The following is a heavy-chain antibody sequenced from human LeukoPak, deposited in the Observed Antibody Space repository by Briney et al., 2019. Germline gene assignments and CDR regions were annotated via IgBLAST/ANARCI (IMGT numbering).Heavy chain of an antibody. CDR3: ARAEEWPKAMDV. Sequence: ASVKVSCKASGYTFTTYDINWVRQASGQGLEWMGWMNPKSGKTGYAQKFQGRVTITADKSTSTAYMELSSLRSEDTAVYYCARAEEWPKAMDVWGKGTTVTVSS. CDR2: MNPKSGKT. CDR1: GYTFTTYD. V-gene: IGHV1-8*01. J-gene: IGHJ6*03. D-gene: IGHD3-3*01.